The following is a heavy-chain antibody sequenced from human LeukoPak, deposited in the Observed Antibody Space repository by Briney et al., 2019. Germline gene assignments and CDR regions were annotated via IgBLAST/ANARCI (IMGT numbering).Heavy chain of an antibody. CDR3: ARVAERTWLPYDAAFDI. D-gene: IGHD3-9*01. CDR2: IYHGGST. V-gene: IGHV4-38-2*02. CDR1: GYSIGGGYY. Sequence: SQTLSLTWTVSGYSIGGGYYWGWIRQPPGKGLEWIGTIYHGGSTNYNPSLESRVTISLDTSKNHFSLNLTSVTAADTAMYYCARVAERTWLPYDAAFDIWGLGTMVTVSS. J-gene: IGHJ3*02.